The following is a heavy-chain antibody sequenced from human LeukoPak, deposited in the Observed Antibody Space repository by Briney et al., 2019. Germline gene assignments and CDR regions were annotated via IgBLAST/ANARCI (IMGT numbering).Heavy chain of an antibody. V-gene: IGHV4-31*11. Sequence: SETLSLTCAVSGASISNSGYYWSWIRQFPGKGLEWIGYIFYTGSTSYNPSLKSRVNISIDTSKRHFSLRLMSVTVADTAVYYCARDFHGVWYFDLWGRGTLVTVSS. J-gene: IGHJ2*01. D-gene: IGHD4-17*01. CDR2: IFYTGST. CDR1: GASISNSGYY. CDR3: ARDFHGVWYFDL.